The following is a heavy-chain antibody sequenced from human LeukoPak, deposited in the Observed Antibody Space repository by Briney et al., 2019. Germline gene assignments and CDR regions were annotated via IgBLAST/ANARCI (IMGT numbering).Heavy chain of an antibody. D-gene: IGHD5-18*01. CDR2: VVPTLGIA. CDR1: RGTFSSYF. V-gene: IGHV1-69*04. CDR3: AREYGGAYSYGYYY. Sequence: SVKDSCKASRGTFSSYFISWVRQAPRHQREWVGRVVPTLGIATYAQSFQGRFTITADKSTGTAYMELSSLRSEDRAVYYCAREYGGAYSYGYYYWGQGTPVSVSS. J-gene: IGHJ4*02.